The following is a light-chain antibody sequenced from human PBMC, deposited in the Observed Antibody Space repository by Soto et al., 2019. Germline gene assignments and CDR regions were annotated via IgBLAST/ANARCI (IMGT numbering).Light chain of an antibody. CDR3: MQAQETPWT. J-gene: IGKJ1*01. V-gene: IGKV2-28*01. Sequence: DIVMTQSSFILPVPPGQPASISCRSSQSLLQSNGNNYLDWYVQKPGQSPQLLIYSGSHRASGVPDRFSGSGSGTDFTLEISRVEAEDVGVYYCMQAQETPWTFGQGTKVDIK. CDR2: SGS. CDR1: QSLLQSNGNNY.